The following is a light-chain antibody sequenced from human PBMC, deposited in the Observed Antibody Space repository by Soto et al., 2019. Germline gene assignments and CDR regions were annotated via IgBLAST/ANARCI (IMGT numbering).Light chain of an antibody. CDR3: RSYASSNAQL. V-gene: IGLV2-14*03. Sequence: QSALTQPASVSGTPGQSITVSCIGTSSDVGGYNYVSWYQQHPGKAPKLIIRDVSSRPSGVPTRFSGSKSGNTASLTISGLQVEDEAYYYCRSYASSNAQLFGGGTQLTVL. J-gene: IGLJ7*01. CDR1: SSDVGGYNY. CDR2: DVS.